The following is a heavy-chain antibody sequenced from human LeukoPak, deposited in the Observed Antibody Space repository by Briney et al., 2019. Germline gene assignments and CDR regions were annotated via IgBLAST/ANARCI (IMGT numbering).Heavy chain of an antibody. D-gene: IGHD3-22*01. J-gene: IGHJ4*02. CDR3: ARGPITMIVVVSLEPLSY. CDR2: INPSGGST. Sequence: ASVKVSCKASGYTFTGYYMHWVRQAPGQGLEWMGIINPSGGSTSYAQKFQGRVTMTRDTSTSTVYMELSSLRSEDTAVYYCARGPITMIVVVSLEPLSYWGQGTLVTVSS. V-gene: IGHV1-46*01. CDR1: GYTFTGYY.